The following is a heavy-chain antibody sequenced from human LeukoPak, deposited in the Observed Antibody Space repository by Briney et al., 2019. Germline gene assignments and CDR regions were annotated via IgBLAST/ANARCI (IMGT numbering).Heavy chain of an antibody. J-gene: IGHJ5*02. CDR2: IYTSGST. CDR3: ARDTLYWFDP. V-gene: IGHV4-61*02. CDR1: GGSISSGSYY. Sequence: SETLSLTCTVSGGSISSGSYYWSWIRQPAGKGQEWIGRIYTSGSTNYNPSLKSRVTISVDTSKNQFSLELSSVTAADTAVYYGARDTLYWFDPWGQGTLVTVSS.